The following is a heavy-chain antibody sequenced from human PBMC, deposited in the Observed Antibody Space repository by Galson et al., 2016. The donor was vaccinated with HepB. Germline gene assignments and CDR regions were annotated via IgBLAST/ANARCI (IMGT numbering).Heavy chain of an antibody. CDR2: IHPSGTS. V-gene: IGHV4-34*01. J-gene: IGHJ4*02. Sequence: SETLSLTCAVSGGSFSGYYSTWIRQSPGKGLEWIAEIHPSGTSNYNPSLGSRITMSLDTSKHQFSLILRSVTAADTAVYYCARGTDRAKVGDYWGQGTPVSVSS. CDR3: ARGTDRAKVGDY. D-gene: IGHD2-2*01. CDR1: GGSFSGYY.